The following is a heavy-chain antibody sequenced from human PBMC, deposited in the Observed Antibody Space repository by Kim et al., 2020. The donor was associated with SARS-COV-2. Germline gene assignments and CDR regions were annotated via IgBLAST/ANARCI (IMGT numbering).Heavy chain of an antibody. V-gene: IGHV4-59*13. Sequence: SETLSLTCTVSGGSISSYYWSWIRQPPGKGLEWIGYVYYSGSTNYNPSLKSRVTISVDTSKNQFSLKLNSVTAADTAVYYCARDKYGSGSYIGDDYYYYVMDVWRQGTTVTVSS. D-gene: IGHD3-10*01. CDR1: GGSISSYY. CDR3: ARDKYGSGSYIGDDYYYYVMDV. J-gene: IGHJ6*02. CDR2: VYYSGST.